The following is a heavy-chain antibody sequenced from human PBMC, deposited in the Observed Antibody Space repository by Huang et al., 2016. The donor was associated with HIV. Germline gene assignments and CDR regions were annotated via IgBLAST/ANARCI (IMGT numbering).Heavy chain of an antibody. V-gene: IGHV1-18*04. CDR2: VSGYNSYT. Sequence: QVQLLQSGAEVKKPGASVKISCKTSGYNFKTHAVSWVRQTPGQGLEWMGWVSGYNSYTTYSQRLQGRVTMTTDTSTNTVDMELRSLRSDDTAVYYCARRVGSGWYGEIDYWGQGTLVTVSS. J-gene: IGHJ4*02. CDR3: ARRVGSGWYGEIDY. D-gene: IGHD6-19*01. CDR1: GYNFKTHA.